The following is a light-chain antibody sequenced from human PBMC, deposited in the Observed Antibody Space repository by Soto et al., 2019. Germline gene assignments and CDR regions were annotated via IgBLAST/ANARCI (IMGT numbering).Light chain of an antibody. CDR2: GAS. CDR3: QQYNNWPPWT. Sequence: EIVMTQSPATLSVSPGERATLSCRASQSLSNNLAWYQQKPGQAPRLLIYGASTRATGIPARFSGSGSGTEFPLHISSLQSEDFAVYYCQQYNNWPPWTFGQGTKVEIK. J-gene: IGKJ1*01. V-gene: IGKV3-15*01. CDR1: QSLSNN.